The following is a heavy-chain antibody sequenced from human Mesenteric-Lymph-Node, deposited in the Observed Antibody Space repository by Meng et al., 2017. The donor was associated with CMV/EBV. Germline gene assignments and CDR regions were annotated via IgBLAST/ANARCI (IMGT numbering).Heavy chain of an antibody. D-gene: IGHD2-21*02. CDR2: ISAYNGNT. CDR3: ARVLGLQPQYDY. Sequence: ASVKVSCKASGGTFSSHTISWVRQAPGQGLEWMGWISAYNGNTNYAQKLQGRVTMTTDTSTSTAYMELRSLRSDDTAVYYCARVLGLQPQYDYWGQGTLVTVSS. J-gene: IGHJ4*02. CDR1: GGTFSSHT. V-gene: IGHV1-18*01.